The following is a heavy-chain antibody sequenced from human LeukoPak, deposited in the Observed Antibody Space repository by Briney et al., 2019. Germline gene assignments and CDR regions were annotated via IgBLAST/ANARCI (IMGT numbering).Heavy chain of an antibody. CDR2: LYYGGSP. Sequence: SETLSLTCTVSGGSIGSYYWTWIRQPPGEGLEWIGFLYYGGSPNYNPSLKSRVTISVDKSKNQISLKVSSVTAADTAVYYCARAGHGWGSYSHYGLDVWGQGNTVTVSS. D-gene: IGHD3-10*01. CDR3: ARAGHGWGSYSHYGLDV. V-gene: IGHV4-59*01. J-gene: IGHJ6*02. CDR1: GGSIGSYY.